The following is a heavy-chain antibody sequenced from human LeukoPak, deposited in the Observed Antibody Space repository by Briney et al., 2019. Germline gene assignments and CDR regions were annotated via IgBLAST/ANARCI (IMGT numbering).Heavy chain of an antibody. D-gene: IGHD3-9*01. V-gene: IGHV1-8*03. CDR1: GYTFTSYD. Sequence: ASVKVSCKASGYTFTSYDINWVRQATGQGLEWMGWMNPNSGNTGYAQKFQGRVTITRNTSISTAYMELSSLRSEDTSVYYCAITPHYDILIGYYYDAFDIWGQGTMVTVSS. CDR2: MNPNSGNT. J-gene: IGHJ3*02. CDR3: AITPHYDILIGYYYDAFDI.